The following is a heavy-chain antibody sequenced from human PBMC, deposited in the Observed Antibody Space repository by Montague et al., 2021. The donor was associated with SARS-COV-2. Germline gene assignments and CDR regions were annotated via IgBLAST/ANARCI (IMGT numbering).Heavy chain of an antibody. CDR3: ARQRLLRVVRNPKDFDS. V-gene: IGHV4-39*01. Sequence: SETLSLTCSVSGESISSSDHYWAWIRQPPGKGLEWVGSIYYRGNTYYNPSLKSRLTISVDMSKDEISLRLTSVTAADTALYYCARQRLLRVVRNPKDFDSWGQGTLVTVSS. CDR1: GESISSSDHY. J-gene: IGHJ4*02. CDR2: IYYRGNT. D-gene: IGHD3-10*01.